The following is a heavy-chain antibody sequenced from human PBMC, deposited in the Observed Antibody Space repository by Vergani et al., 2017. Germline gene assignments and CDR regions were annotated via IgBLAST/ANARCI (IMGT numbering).Heavy chain of an antibody. D-gene: IGHD1-26*01. CDR3: VKGSWVYYCGMDV. CDR2: ISSNGGST. Sequence: EVQLVESGGGLVQPGGSLRLSCSASGFTFSSYAMHWVRQAPGKGLEYVSAISSNGGSTYYADSVKGRFTISRDNSKNTLYLQMSSLRAEDTAVYYCVKGSWVYYCGMDVWGQGTTVTVSS. J-gene: IGHJ6*02. V-gene: IGHV3-64D*06. CDR1: GFTFSSYA.